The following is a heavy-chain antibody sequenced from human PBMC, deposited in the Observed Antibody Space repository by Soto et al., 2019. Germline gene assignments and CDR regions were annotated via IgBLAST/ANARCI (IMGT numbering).Heavy chain of an antibody. CDR1: GYTLTSYY. CDR2: INPSGGST. J-gene: IGHJ3*02. D-gene: IGHD5-12*01. CDR3: ARQNSDNKPPGYSAYDWYAFDI. V-gene: IGHV1-46*01. Sequence: GASVKVSCKASGYTLTSYYMHWVRQAPGQGLEWMGIINPSGGSTSYAQKFQGRVTMTRDTSTSTVYMELSSLRSEDTAVYYCARQNSDNKPPGYSAYDWYAFDIWGQGTMVTVSS.